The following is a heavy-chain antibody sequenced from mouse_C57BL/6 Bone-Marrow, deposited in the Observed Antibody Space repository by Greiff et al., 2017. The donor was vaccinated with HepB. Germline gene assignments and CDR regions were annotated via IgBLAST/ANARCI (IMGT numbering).Heavy chain of an antibody. CDR2: GQGLEWIG. V-gene: IGHV1-87*01. J-gene: IGHJ1*03. D-gene: IGHD1-1*01. Sequence: VKLMESGPELARPWASVKISCQAFYTFSRRVHFAIRDTNYWMQWVKQRPGQGLEWIGAIYPGNGDTSYNQKFKGKATLTADKSSSTAYMQLSSLTSEDSAVYYCACRASTTVVAPYWYFDDWGTGTTVTVSS. CDR1: YTFSRRVH. CDR3: SEDSAVYYCACRASTTVVAPYWYFDD.